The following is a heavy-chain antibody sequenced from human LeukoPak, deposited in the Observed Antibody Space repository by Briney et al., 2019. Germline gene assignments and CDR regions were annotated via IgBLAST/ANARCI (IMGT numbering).Heavy chain of an antibody. CDR2: IKSKTDGGTT. V-gene: IGHV3-15*01. J-gene: IGHJ4*02. D-gene: IGHD3-22*01. CDR3: IWYDRPEASDY. CDR1: GFCFSNVW. Sequence: GGSLRLSCAASGFCFSNVWMGWVRQAPGKGLEWVGRIKSKTDGGTTDYAAPVKGRAAISRDDSKNTLDLQMNSLKAEYIAVYYCIWYDRPEASDYWGQGTLVTVSS.